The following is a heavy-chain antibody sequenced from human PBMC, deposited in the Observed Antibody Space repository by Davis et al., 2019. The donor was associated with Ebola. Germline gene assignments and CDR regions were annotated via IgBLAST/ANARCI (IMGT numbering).Heavy chain of an antibody. J-gene: IGHJ6*03. V-gene: IGHV3-30*18. D-gene: IGHD2-2*01. CDR2: ISYGGTND. CDR3: AKSKGGSTSSHNYYYMDV. CDR1: GPSFSSYG. Sequence: PGGSLRLSCAASGPSFSSYGMHCVRQAPGKGLEWVAVISYGGTNDYYTASVKVRFTISRDNSKNTLYLLLNSLRAEDTAVYYCAKSKGGSTSSHNYYYMDVWGKGTTVTVSS.